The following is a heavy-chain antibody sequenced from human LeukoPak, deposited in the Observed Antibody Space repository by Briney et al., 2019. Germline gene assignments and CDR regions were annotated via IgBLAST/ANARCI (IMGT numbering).Heavy chain of an antibody. CDR1: GFTFSSYG. J-gene: IGHJ4*02. CDR2: ISYDGSNK. Sequence: GGSLRLSCAASGFTFSSYGMHWVRQAPGKGLEWVAVISYDGSNKYYADSVKGRFTISRDNSKNTLYLQMNSLRAEDTAVYYCTRDLGVAALDNWGQGTLVTVSS. CDR3: TRDLGVAALDN. D-gene: IGHD6-19*01. V-gene: IGHV3-30*03.